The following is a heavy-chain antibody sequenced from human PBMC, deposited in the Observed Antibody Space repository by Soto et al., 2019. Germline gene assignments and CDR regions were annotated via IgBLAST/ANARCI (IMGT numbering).Heavy chain of an antibody. D-gene: IGHD3-22*01. J-gene: IGHJ5*02. CDR1: GGSVSSSNW. CDR3: ASVGSDYDNSGYYLP. V-gene: IGHV4-4*02. Sequence: SETLSLTCIVSGGSVSSSNWWSWVRQPPGKGLEWIGEIYHSGSTTYNPSLKSRATISVDKSENQFSLRLKSVTAADTAVYYCASVGSDYDNSGYYLPRGPGTLVTVSS. CDR2: IYHSGST.